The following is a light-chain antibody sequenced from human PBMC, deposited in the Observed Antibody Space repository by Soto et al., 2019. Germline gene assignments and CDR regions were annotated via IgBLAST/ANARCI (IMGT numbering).Light chain of an antibody. V-gene: IGLV2-14*01. J-gene: IGLJ1*01. Sequence: QSALTQPASVSRSPGQSITISCTGTSSDVGGYNYVSWYQQHPGKAPKLMIYDVSNRPSGVSNRFSGSKSGNTASLTISGLQAEDEADYYCSSYTSSSTLVFGTGTKVPVL. CDR1: SSDVGGYNY. CDR2: DVS. CDR3: SSYTSSSTLV.